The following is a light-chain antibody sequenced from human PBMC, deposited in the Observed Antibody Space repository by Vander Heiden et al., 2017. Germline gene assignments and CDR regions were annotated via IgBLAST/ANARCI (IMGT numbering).Light chain of an antibody. J-gene: IGKJ1*01. CDR1: RSISRN. CDR3: QQYNNGPPSWT. Sequence: EIVMTQSPATLSVSPGERATLSCRASRSISRNLAWYQQKPGQAPRLLIYGASARATGVKDRFSGSGSGTEFTLTISSLQSVDSAVYYCQQYNNGPPSWTFGQGTKVEVK. CDR2: GAS. V-gene: IGKV3-15*01.